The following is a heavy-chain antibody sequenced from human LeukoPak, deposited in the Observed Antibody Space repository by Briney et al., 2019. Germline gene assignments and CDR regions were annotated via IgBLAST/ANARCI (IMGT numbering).Heavy chain of an antibody. V-gene: IGHV4-59*01. CDR2: IYYSGST. Sequence: WETLSLTCTVSGGSISSYDWSWVRQPPGKGLEWIWYIYYSGSTNYNPSLKSRVTISVDTSKNQFSLKLSSVTAADTAVYYCAREASYDFWSGYYYYFDYWGQGTLVTVAS. CDR1: GGSISSYD. J-gene: IGHJ4*02. CDR3: AREASYDFWSGYYYYFDY. D-gene: IGHD3-3*01.